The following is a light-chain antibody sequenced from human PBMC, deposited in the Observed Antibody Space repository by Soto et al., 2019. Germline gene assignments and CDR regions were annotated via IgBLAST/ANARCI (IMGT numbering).Light chain of an antibody. CDR2: AAS. V-gene: IGKV1-39*01. Sequence: DVQMTQSPPSLSASVGDRVTITCQAGQSISTYLNWYQQRPGKAPTLLIYAASTLQSGVPSRFSGSGSGTDFTLTISSLQPEDSATYYCQQTYNTYTFGPGNKLEIK. J-gene: IGKJ2*01. CDR3: QQTYNTYT. CDR1: QSISTY.